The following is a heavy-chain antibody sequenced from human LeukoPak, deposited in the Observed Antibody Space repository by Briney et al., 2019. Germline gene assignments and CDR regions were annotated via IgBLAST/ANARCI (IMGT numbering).Heavy chain of an antibody. D-gene: IGHD3-9*01. Sequence: ASVKVSCKASGYTFTGYYMHWVRQAPGQGLEWMGWINPNSGGTNYAQKFQGRVTMTRDTSISTAYMELSRLRSDDTAVYYCACHYDILTGYYSSFDYWGQGTLVTVSS. J-gene: IGHJ4*02. CDR3: ACHYDILTGYYSSFDY. V-gene: IGHV1-2*02. CDR2: INPNSGGT. CDR1: GYTFTGYY.